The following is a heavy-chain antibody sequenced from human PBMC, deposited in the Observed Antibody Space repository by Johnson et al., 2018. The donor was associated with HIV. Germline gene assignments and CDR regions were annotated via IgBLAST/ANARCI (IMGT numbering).Heavy chain of an antibody. V-gene: IGHV3-30*18. CDR2: ISYDGSNK. D-gene: IGHD3-10*02. CDR3: AKGAPPLGSPSWPDI. CDR1: GFTFSNFD. J-gene: IGHJ3*02. Sequence: QVQLVESGGGVVQPGRSLRLSCAASGFTFSNFDIHWVRQAPGKGLEWVAGISYDGSNKYYADSVKGRFTISRDNSKNTLYLQMNSLRAEDTALYYCAKGAPPLGSPSWPDIWGQGTMVTVSS.